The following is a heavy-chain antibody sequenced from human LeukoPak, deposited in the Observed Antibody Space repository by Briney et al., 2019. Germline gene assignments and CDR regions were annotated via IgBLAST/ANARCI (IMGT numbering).Heavy chain of an antibody. D-gene: IGHD6-6*01. J-gene: IGHJ4*02. Sequence: GGSLRLSCAASGFTFSSYAMSWVRQAPGKGLEWVSAISGSGDSTYYADSVKGRFTISRDNSKNTLYLQMNSLRAEDTAVYYCAKDEESSSSPLDYWGQGTLVAVSS. V-gene: IGHV3-23*01. CDR2: ISGSGDST. CDR3: AKDEESSSSPLDY. CDR1: GFTFSSYA.